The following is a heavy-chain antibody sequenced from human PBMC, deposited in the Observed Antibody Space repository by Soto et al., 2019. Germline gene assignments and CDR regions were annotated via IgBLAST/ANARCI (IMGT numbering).Heavy chain of an antibody. CDR1: GFTFSSYE. V-gene: IGHV3-48*03. Sequence: GGSLRLSCAASGFTFSSYEMNWVRQAPGKGLEWVSYISSSGSTIYYADSVKGRFTISRDNAKNSLYLQMNSLRAEDTAVYYCATGVVPAAFSGLDYGMDVWGQGTTVTVSS. D-gene: IGHD2-2*01. CDR3: ATGVVPAAFSGLDYGMDV. CDR2: ISSSGSTI. J-gene: IGHJ6*02.